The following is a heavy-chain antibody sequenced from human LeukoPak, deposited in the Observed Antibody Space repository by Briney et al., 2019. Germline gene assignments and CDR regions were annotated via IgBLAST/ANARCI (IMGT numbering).Heavy chain of an antibody. CDR2: IKSKTDGGTT. CDR1: GFTFHKSW. CDR3: VTDSITWIQRDLDY. D-gene: IGHD5-18*01. Sequence: PGGSLRLSCAASGFTFHKSWMTWVRQAPGKGLEWVGRIKSKTDGGTTDYAAPVKGRFTISRDDSQNTLYLQMNSLKTADTAVYYCVTDSITWIQRDLDYWGQGTLVTVSS. V-gene: IGHV3-15*01. J-gene: IGHJ4*02.